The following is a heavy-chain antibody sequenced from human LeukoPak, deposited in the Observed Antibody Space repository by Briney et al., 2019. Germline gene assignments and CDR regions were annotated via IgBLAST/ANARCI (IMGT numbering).Heavy chain of an antibody. V-gene: IGHV1-18*01. CDR3: ARDLLDYDFWSGSSPFDY. D-gene: IGHD3-3*01. Sequence: ASVKVSCKASGYTFTSYGISWVRQAPGQGLEWMGWISAYNGNTDYAQKLQGRVTMTTDTSTSTAYMELRSLRSDDTAVYYCARDLLDYDFWSGSSPFDYWGQGTLVTVSS. J-gene: IGHJ4*02. CDR2: ISAYNGNT. CDR1: GYTFTSYG.